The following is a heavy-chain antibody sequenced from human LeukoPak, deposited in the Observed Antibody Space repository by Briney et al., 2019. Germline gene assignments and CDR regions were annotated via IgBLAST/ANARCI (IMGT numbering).Heavy chain of an antibody. CDR3: AREVGYSSSYYGRFDP. Sequence: ASVKVSCKASGYTFTGYYVHWVRQAPGQGLEWMGRVNPNNGVPNYAQKFQGRVTMTRDTAISTFYMELNSLRSDDTAVYFCAREVGYSSSYYGRFDPWGQGTLVIVSS. CDR1: GYTFTGYY. J-gene: IGHJ5*02. D-gene: IGHD2-2*01. CDR2: VNPNNGVP. V-gene: IGHV1-2*06.